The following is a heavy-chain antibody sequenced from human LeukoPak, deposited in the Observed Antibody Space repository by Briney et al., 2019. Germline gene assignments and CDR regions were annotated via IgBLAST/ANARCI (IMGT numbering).Heavy chain of an antibody. CDR2: ISSSSYI. Sequence: GGSLRLSCAASGFTFSSYSMNWVRQAPGKGLEWVSSISSSSYIYYADSVKGRFTISRDNAKNSLYLQMNSLRAEDTAVYYCARDKVWAYYFDYWGQGTLVTVSS. D-gene: IGHD1-14*01. J-gene: IGHJ4*02. CDR1: GFTFSSYS. CDR3: ARDKVWAYYFDY. V-gene: IGHV3-21*01.